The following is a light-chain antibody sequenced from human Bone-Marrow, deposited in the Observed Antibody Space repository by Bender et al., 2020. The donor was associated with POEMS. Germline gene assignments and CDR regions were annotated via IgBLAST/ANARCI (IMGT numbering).Light chain of an antibody. CDR1: SSDVGGYDY. V-gene: IGLV2-14*03. J-gene: IGLJ3*02. Sequence: QSALTQPASVSGSPGQSITISCTGASSDVGGYDYVSWYQQYPGKPPRLMIYDVANRPSGVSDRFSGSKSGNTASLTISGLQTDDEADYYCSSYANDTLKFGGGTKLTVL. CDR2: DVA. CDR3: SSYANDTLK.